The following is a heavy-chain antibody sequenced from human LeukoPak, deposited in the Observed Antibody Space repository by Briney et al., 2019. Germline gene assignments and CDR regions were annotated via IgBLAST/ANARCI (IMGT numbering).Heavy chain of an antibody. D-gene: IGHD3-10*01. CDR3: TRKGVFGDYSAY. V-gene: IGHV3-74*01. J-gene: IGHJ4*02. Sequence: GGSLRLSCAASGFTFSNYWMHWVRQAPGKGLVWVSRINSDGSSTAYADSVKGQFTISRDNAKNTLYLQMNSLRAEDTAVYYCTRKGVFGDYSAYWGQGTLVTVSS. CDR1: GFTFSNYW. CDR2: INSDGSST.